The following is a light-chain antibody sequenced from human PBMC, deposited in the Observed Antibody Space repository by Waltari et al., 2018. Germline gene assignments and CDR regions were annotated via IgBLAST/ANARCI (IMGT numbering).Light chain of an antibody. V-gene: IGLV1-47*02. Sequence: QSGLTQPPSASGAPGQRVTISCSGSSSNIGSYYVYWYQFPGTAPKLLIHDNNQRPSGLPDRFSGSKSGTSASLAISGLRSEDEADYYCAVWDDSLSGVVFGGGTKLTVL. CDR1: SSNIGSYY. CDR3: AVWDDSLSGVV. J-gene: IGLJ3*02. CDR2: DNN.